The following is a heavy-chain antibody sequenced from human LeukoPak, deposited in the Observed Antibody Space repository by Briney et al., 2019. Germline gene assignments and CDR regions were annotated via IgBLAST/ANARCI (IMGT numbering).Heavy chain of an antibody. CDR2: IYTSEST. V-gene: IGHV4-61*02. D-gene: IGHD1-26*01. Sequence: PSETLSLTCTVSGGSISSGSYYWSWIRQPAGKGLEWIGRIYTSESTNYNPSLKSRVTISVDTSKNQFSLKLSSVTAADTAVYYCAREGLGATGQDYWGQGTLVTVSS. CDR3: AREGLGATGQDY. J-gene: IGHJ4*02. CDR1: GGSISSGSYY.